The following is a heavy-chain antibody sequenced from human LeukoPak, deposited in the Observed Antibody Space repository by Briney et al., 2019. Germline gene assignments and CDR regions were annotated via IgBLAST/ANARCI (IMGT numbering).Heavy chain of an antibody. CDR3: AKDVGSWAQIDY. CDR1: GFTVSSNY. Sequence: PGGSLRLSCAASGFTVSSNYMSWVRQAPGKGLEWVSVIYSGGSTYYADSVKGRFTISRDNSKNTLYLQMNSLRVEDTAVYYCAKDVGSWAQIDYWGQGTLVTVSS. CDR2: IYSGGST. D-gene: IGHD2-15*01. J-gene: IGHJ4*02. V-gene: IGHV3-66*01.